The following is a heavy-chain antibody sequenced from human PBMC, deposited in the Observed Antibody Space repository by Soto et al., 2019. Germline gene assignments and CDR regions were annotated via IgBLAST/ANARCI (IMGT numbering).Heavy chain of an antibody. CDR2: ISAYNGNT. D-gene: IGHD3-3*01. CDR3: ARDSARYYDFWSGYSDDAFDI. J-gene: IGHJ3*02. Sequence: ASVKVSCKASGYTFTSYGISWVRQAPGQGLEWMGWISAYNGNTNYAQKLRGRVTMTTDTSTSTAYMELRSLRSDDTAVYYCARDSARYYDFWSGYSDDAFDIWGQGTMVTVSS. V-gene: IGHV1-18*01. CDR1: GYTFTSYG.